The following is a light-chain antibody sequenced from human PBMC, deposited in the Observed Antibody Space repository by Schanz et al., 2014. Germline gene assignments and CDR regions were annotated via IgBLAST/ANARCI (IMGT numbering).Light chain of an antibody. J-gene: IGLJ2*01. CDR2: QDA. Sequence: SYELTQPPSVSVSPGQTARITCSGDKLGDKYVCWYQQKPGQSPVVVIYQDARRPSGIPERFSGSSSGNTATLTISGTQAMDEADYYCQAWDSSVIFGGGTKLTVL. CDR3: QAWDSSVI. V-gene: IGLV3-1*01. CDR1: KLGDKY.